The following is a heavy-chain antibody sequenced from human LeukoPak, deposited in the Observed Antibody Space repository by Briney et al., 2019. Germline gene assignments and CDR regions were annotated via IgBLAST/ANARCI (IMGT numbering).Heavy chain of an antibody. CDR3: ARGCSGGSCYDY. Sequence: GGSLRLSCAASGFTFGSYSMNWVRQAPGKGLEWVSSISTSSDYIYYADSVKGRFTISRDNAANSLFLQVNSLRAAETAVYYCARGCSGGSCYDYWGQGTLVTVSS. CDR2: ISTSSDYI. V-gene: IGHV3-21*01. J-gene: IGHJ4*02. D-gene: IGHD2-15*01. CDR1: GFTFGSYS.